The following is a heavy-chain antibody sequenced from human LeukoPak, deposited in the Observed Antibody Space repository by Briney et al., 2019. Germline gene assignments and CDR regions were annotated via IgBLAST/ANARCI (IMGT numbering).Heavy chain of an antibody. D-gene: IGHD2-8*01. J-gene: IGHJ6*02. Sequence: GGSLRLSCAASGFTFSTYSMNWVRQAPGQGLEWVSSISTSSSYIYYADSVKGRFTISRDNAKNSLYLQMNTLRAEDTAVYYCARDRVSYYYHGMDVWGQGTTVTVSS. CDR1: GFTFSTYS. CDR2: ISTSSSYI. CDR3: ARDRVSYYYHGMDV. V-gene: IGHV3-21*01.